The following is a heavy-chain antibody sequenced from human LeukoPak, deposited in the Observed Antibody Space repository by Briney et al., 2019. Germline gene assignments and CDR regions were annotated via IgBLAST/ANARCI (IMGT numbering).Heavy chain of an antibody. V-gene: IGHV4-59*01. CDR3: ARAAYSYGSYWSDP. CDR1: GGSISSYY. Sequence: SETLSLTCTVSGGSISSYYWSWIRQPPGKGLEWIGYIYYSGSTNYNPSLKSRVTISVDTSKNQFSLKLSSVTAADTAVYYCARAAYSYGSYWSDPWGQGTLVTVSS. CDR2: IYYSGST. J-gene: IGHJ5*02. D-gene: IGHD5-18*01.